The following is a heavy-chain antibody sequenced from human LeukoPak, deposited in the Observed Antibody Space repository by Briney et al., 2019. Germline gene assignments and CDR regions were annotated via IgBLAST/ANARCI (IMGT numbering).Heavy chain of an antibody. D-gene: IGHD3-22*01. CDR2: MNPNSGNT. J-gene: IGHJ6*03. CDR3: ARDRDYDSSATRHGAYMDV. CDR1: GYTFTSYD. Sequence: ASVKVSCNASGYTFTSYDINWVRQATGQGLEWMGWMNPNSGNTGYAQKFQGRVTITRNTSISTAYMELSSLRSEDTAVYYCARDRDYDSSATRHGAYMDVWGKGATVTVSS. V-gene: IGHV1-8*03.